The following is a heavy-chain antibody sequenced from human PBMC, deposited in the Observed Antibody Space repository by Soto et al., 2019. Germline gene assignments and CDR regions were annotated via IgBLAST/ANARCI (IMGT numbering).Heavy chain of an antibody. J-gene: IGHJ4*02. Sequence: QVQLVESGGGVVQPGRSLRLSCAASGFIFKNYAMHWVRQAPGKGLEWVAVISYDQSNKYYADSVKGRFTIARDNSKNTLYMEIHSLTTDDTAVYYCARGEGICIVVVPAVPPDYWGQGTLVTVSS. CDR3: ARGEGICIVVVPAVPPDY. V-gene: IGHV3-30*04. CDR2: ISYDQSNK. CDR1: GFIFKNYA. D-gene: IGHD2-2*01.